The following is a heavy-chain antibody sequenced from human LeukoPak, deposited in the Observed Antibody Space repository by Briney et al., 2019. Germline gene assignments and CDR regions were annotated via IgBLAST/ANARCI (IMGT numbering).Heavy chain of an antibody. CDR1: GFTFSNYW. CDR2: IKQDGSEK. J-gene: IGHJ6*03. CDR3: ARDNGVVHGVYYMDV. Sequence: GGALRLSCAASGFTFSNYWMTWVRQAPGKGLEWVADIKQDGSEKLYVKSVRGRFTISRDNAKMSLFLQMNSLRAEDTAVYYCARDNGVVHGVYYMDVWGKGTTVTVS. D-gene: IGHD3-3*01. V-gene: IGHV3-7*01.